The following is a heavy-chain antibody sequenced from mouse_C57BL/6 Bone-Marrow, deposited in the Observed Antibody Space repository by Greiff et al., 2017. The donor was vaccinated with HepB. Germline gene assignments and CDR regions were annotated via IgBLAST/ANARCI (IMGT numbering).Heavy chain of an antibody. CDR3: ARRDPRYFDV. J-gene: IGHJ1*03. Sequence: VQLQQSGAELVRPGASVKLSCKASGYTFTDYYINWVKQRPGQGLEWIARIYPGSGNTYYNEKFKGKATLTAEKSSSTAYMQLSSLTSEDSAVYCCARRDPRYFDVWGTGTAVTVSS. CDR2: IYPGSGNT. D-gene: IGHD3-3*01. V-gene: IGHV1-76*01. CDR1: GYTFTDYY.